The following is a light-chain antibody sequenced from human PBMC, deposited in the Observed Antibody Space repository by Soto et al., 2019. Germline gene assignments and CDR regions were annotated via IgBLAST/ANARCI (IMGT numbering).Light chain of an antibody. CDR1: QSISSW. J-gene: IGKJ1*01. Sequence: DIQMTQSPSTLSASVVDRVIITCRASQSISSWLAWYQQKPGKAPKLLIHKASSLESGVPSRFSGSGSGTEFTLTISSLQPEDFATYYCQQYNSYSEAFGQGTKVDIK. CDR2: KAS. V-gene: IGKV1-5*03. CDR3: QQYNSYSEA.